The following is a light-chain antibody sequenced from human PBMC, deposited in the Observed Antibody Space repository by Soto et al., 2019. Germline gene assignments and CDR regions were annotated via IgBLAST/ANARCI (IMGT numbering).Light chain of an antibody. Sequence: QSVLTQPASVSGSPGQSITISCTGTSSDIGGYNYVSWYQQHPGEAPKLVIYEVSNRPSGVSNRFSGSKSGNTASLTISGLQAVDEADYYCCSKTSSITYVFGSGTKLTVL. CDR1: SSDIGGYNY. V-gene: IGLV2-14*01. CDR2: EVS. CDR3: CSKTSSITYV. J-gene: IGLJ1*01.